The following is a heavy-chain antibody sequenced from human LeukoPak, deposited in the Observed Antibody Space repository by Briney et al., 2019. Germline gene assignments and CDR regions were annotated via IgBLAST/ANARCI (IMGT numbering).Heavy chain of an antibody. J-gene: IGHJ6*03. V-gene: IGHV3-23*01. D-gene: IGHD3-16*01. CDR2: IIDSGDIT. CDR1: GFTFSSYW. Sequence: GGSLRVSCAASGFTFSSYWMHWVRQAPGKGLEWVSGIIDSGDITYYANSVKGRFTISRDNSKNTLYLQMNSLRAEDTAVYYCAKLGGQEVYNYYVGVWGKGTTVAVSS. CDR3: AKLGGQEVYNYYVGV.